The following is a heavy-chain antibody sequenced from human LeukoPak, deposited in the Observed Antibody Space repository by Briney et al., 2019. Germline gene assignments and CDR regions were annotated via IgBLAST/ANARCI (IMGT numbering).Heavy chain of an antibody. CDR2: IWYDGSNK. V-gene: IGHV3-33*01. CDR1: GFTFSSYG. J-gene: IGHJ4*02. Sequence: GGSLRLSCAASGFTFSSYGMHWVRQAPGKRLEWVAVIWYDGSNKYYADSVKGRFTISRDNSKNTLYLQMNSLRAEDTAVYYCARGGAVAGLDYWAREPWSPSPQ. D-gene: IGHD6-19*01. CDR3: ARGGAVAGLDY.